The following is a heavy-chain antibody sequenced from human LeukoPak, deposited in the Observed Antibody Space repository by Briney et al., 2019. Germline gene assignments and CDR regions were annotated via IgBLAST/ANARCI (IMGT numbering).Heavy chain of an antibody. Sequence: GGSLRLSCAASGFTFSSYGMHWVRQAPGKGLEWGAVIWYDGSNKYYADSVKGRFTISRDNSKNTLYLQMNSLRAEDTAVYYCAKDRMATITGFDYWGQGTLVTVSS. D-gene: IGHD5-24*01. CDR1: GFTFSSYG. V-gene: IGHV3-33*06. J-gene: IGHJ4*02. CDR2: IWYDGSNK. CDR3: AKDRMATITGFDY.